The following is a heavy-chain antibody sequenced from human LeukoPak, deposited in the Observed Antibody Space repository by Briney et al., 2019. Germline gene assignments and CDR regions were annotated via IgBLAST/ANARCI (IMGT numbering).Heavy chain of an antibody. CDR3: ARGGSSFGTYFQH. V-gene: IGHV4-31*03. CDR1: GDSISSGGYH. CDR2: IYYSGST. D-gene: IGHD6-13*01. Sequence: SQTLSLTCTVSGDSISSGGYHWSWIRQHPGKGLEWIGYIYYSGSTYYNPSLKSRVTISVDTSENQFSLKLSSVTAADTAVYYCARGGSSFGTYFQHGGQGTLVTVSS. J-gene: IGHJ1*01.